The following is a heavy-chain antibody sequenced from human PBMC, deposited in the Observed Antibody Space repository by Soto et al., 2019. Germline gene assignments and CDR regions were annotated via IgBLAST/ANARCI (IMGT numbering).Heavy chain of an antibody. J-gene: IGHJ6*02. CDR1: GGSISSGGYY. V-gene: IGHV4-31*03. CDR2: IYYSGST. D-gene: IGHD3-3*01. Sequence: SEALSLTCTVSGGSISSGGYYWSWIRQYPGKGLEWIGYIYYSGSTYYNPSLKSRVTISVDTSKNQFSLKLSSVTAADTAVYYCARGSGYYYYGMDVWGQGTTVTVSS. CDR3: ARGSGYYYYGMDV.